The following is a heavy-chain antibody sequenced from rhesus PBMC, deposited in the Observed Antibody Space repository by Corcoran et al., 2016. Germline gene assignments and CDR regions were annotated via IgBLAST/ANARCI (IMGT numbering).Heavy chain of an antibody. Sequence: QVQLQESGPGLVKPSETLSLTCAVSGYSISSGYGWGWIRQPPGKGLEWIGQIYGGSGRTNYNPSRNSRATVAKDTAKNQFSLKLSSVTAADTAVYYCARVPLYGNFDYWGQGVLVTVSS. CDR3: ARVPLYGNFDY. J-gene: IGHJ4*01. CDR2: IYGGSGRT. V-gene: IGHV4-127*01. D-gene: IGHD4-35*01. CDR1: GYSISSGYG.